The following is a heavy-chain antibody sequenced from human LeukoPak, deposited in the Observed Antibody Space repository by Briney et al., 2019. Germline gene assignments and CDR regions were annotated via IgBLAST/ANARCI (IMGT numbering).Heavy chain of an antibody. V-gene: IGHV1-69*13. CDR3: ARAGYSYFHYFDY. CDR2: IIPIFGTA. CDR1: GGTFSSYA. D-gene: IGHD5-18*01. Sequence: GASVKVSCKASGGTFSSYAISWVRQAPGQGLEWMGGIIPIFGTANYAQKFQGRATITADESTSTAYMELSSLRSENTAVYYCARAGYSYFHYFDYWGQGTLVTVSS. J-gene: IGHJ4*02.